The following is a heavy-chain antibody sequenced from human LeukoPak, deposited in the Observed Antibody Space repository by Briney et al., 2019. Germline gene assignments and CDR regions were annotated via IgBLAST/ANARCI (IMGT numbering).Heavy chain of an antibody. Sequence: GGSLRLSCAASGFTFSSYAMSWVRQAPGKGLEWVANIKQDGSAKPYVDSVKGRFTISRDNAKNSLFLQMNSLRVEDTAVYYCARDNGWSADFWGQGTLVTVSS. J-gene: IGHJ4*02. CDR3: ARDNGWSADF. V-gene: IGHV3-7*03. CDR2: IKQDGSAK. D-gene: IGHD2-15*01. CDR1: GFTFSSYA.